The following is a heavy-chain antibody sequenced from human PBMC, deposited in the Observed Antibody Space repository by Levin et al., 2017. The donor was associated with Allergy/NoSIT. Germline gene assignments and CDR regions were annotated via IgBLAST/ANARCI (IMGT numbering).Heavy chain of an antibody. CDR3: ARDLPGDFWSGYYFGGAFDI. J-gene: IGHJ3*02. V-gene: IGHV3-48*02. CDR2: ISSSSSTI. D-gene: IGHD3-3*01. Sequence: GESLKISCAASGFTFSSYSMNWVRQAPGKGLEWVSYISSSSSTIYYADSVKGRFTISRDNAKNSLYLQMNSLRDEDTAVYYCARDLPGDFWSGYYFGGAFDIWGQGTMVTVSS. CDR1: GFTFSSYS.